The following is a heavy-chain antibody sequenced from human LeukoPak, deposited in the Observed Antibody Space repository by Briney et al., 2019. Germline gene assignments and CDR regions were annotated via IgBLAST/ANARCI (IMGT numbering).Heavy chain of an antibody. J-gene: IGHJ4*02. D-gene: IGHD6-19*01. CDR2: INPSGGST. V-gene: IGHV1-46*01. CDR3: ARDGRLYSSGWYRPFDY. Sequence: ASVKVSCKASGYTFTSYYMHWVRQAPGQGLEWMGIINPSGGSTSYAQKFQGRVTMTRDTSTSTVYMELSSLRSEDTAVYYCARDGRLYSSGWYRPFDYWGQGTLVTVSS. CDR1: GYTFTSYY.